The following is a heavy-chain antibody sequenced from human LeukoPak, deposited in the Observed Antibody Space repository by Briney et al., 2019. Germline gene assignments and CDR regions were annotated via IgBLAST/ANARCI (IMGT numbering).Heavy chain of an antibody. CDR2: IYHSGST. CDR3: ARGNGGDIVVVPAARWFDP. V-gene: IGHV4-30-2*01. J-gene: IGHJ5*02. Sequence: SQTLSLTCTVSGGSISSGGYYWSWIRQPPGKGLERIGYIYHSGSTYYNPSLKSRVTISVDRSKNQFSLKLSSVTAADTAVYYCARGNGGDIVVVPAARWFDPWGQGTLVTVSS. CDR1: GGSISSGGYY. D-gene: IGHD2-2*01.